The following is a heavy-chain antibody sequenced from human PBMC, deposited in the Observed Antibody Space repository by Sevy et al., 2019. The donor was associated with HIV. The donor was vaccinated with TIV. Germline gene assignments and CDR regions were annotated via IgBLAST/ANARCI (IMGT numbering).Heavy chain of an antibody. CDR1: GGSISSSY. D-gene: IGHD4-17*01. CDR2: IFESGST. Sequence: SETLSLTCTVTGGSISSSYWSWIRQPPGKGLEWIGNIFESGSTNYNHSLKSRVTISLDTSKSHYSLNLNSVTAADTAVYYCARHGAYGDYVPNDPPLDYWGRGILVTVSS. CDR3: ARHGAYGDYVPNDPPLDY. V-gene: IGHV4-59*08. J-gene: IGHJ4*01.